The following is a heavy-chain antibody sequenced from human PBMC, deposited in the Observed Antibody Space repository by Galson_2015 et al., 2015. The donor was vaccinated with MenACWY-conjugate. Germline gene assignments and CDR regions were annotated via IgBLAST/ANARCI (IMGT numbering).Heavy chain of an antibody. V-gene: IGHV5-51*03. CDR2: IYTGDSDT. J-gene: IGHJ4*02. D-gene: IGHD5-24*01. CDR3: ARGSLEIATAEFDY. Sequence: QSGAAVKKPGESLTISCQGSGYSFTRYWIGWVRQMPGQALEWMGIIYTGDSDTRYSPSFQGRVTISADKSISTAYLQWSSLKASDTAMYYCARGSLEIATAEFDYWGQGTLVTVSS. CDR1: GYSFTRYW.